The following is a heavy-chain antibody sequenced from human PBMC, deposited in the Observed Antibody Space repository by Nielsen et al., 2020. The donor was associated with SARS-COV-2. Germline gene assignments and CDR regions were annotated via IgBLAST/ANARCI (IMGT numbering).Heavy chain of an antibody. J-gene: IGHJ2*01. CDR1: GFTFSSYA. V-gene: IGHV3-64*01. D-gene: IGHD4-23*01. CDR3: ARESYGGNLVNWYFDL. CDR2: ISSNGGST. Sequence: GESLKISCAASGFTFSSYAMHWVRQAPGKGLEYVSAISSNGGSTYYANSVKGRFTISRDNSKNTLYLQMGSLRAEDMAVYYCARESYGGNLVNWYFDLWGRGTLVTVSS.